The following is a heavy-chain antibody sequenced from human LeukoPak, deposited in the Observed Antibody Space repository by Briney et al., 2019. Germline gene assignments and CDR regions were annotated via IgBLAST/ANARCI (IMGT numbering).Heavy chain of an antibody. CDR2: ISWNSGSI. CDR3: ATLGRQQLVPPYYYYGMDV. D-gene: IGHD6-13*01. CDR1: GFTFDDYA. Sequence: PGGSLRLSCAASGFTFDDYAMHWVRQAPGKGLEWVAGISWNSGSIGYADSVKGRFTISRDNAKNSLYLQMNSLRAEDTALYYCATLGRQQLVPPYYYYGMDVWGQGTTVTVSS. J-gene: IGHJ6*02. V-gene: IGHV3-9*01.